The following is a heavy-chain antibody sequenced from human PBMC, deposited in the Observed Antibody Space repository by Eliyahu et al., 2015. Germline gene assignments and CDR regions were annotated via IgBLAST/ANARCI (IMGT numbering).Heavy chain of an antibody. CDR1: GYSFKTYG. V-gene: IGHV1-18*01. J-gene: IGHJ4*02. D-gene: IGHD3-16*01. CDR3: ARDPYASVTFFDY. CDR2: SSTYSGDT. Sequence: QIQLVQSGAEVKKPGASVKVSCKPSGYSFKTYGISWLRQAPGQGLEWMGWSSTYSGDTNYAPKFQGRVTMTTDTSTSTAYMELTSLRSDDTAVYYCARDPYASVTFFDYWGQGSLVTVSS.